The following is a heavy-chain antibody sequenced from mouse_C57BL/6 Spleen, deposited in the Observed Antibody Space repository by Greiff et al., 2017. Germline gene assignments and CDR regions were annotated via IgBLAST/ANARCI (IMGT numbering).Heavy chain of an antibody. V-gene: IGHV14-2*01. CDR1: GFNIKDYY. CDR2: IDPEDGDT. Sequence: VQLQQSGAELVKPGASVKLSCTASGFNIKDYYMHWVKQRTEQGLEWIGRIDPEDGDTKYAPKFQGKATITADTSSNTAYLPLSSLTSEDTAVYYCARAYYGSRGYAMDDWGQGTSVTVSS. D-gene: IGHD1-1*01. J-gene: IGHJ4*01. CDR3: ARAYYGSRGYAMDD.